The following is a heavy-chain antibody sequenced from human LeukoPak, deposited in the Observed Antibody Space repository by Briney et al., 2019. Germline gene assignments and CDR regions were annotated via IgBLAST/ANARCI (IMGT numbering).Heavy chain of an antibody. D-gene: IGHD6-13*01. CDR2: IYWDVHK. Sequence: SGPTLVKPTQTLTLTCTFSGSSLSTSGVGVAWIRQPPGKALEWLALIYWDVHKRYSPSLKSRLTITKDTSKNQVVLTMTNMDPVDTATYYCAHTAAGIFLMDVWGKGTTVTVSS. V-gene: IGHV2-5*02. CDR3: AHTAAGIFLMDV. J-gene: IGHJ6*03. CDR1: GSSLSTSGVG.